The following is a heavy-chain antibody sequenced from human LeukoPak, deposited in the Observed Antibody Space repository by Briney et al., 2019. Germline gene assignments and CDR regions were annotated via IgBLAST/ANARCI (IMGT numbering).Heavy chain of an antibody. CDR2: VSGSGGST. J-gene: IGHJ4*02. V-gene: IGHV3-23*01. Sequence: GGSLRLSCAAPGFTFSNFAMSWVRQAPGKGLEWVSAVSGSGGSTYYADSVKGRFTISTDNSKNTLYLQMNSLRAEDTAVYYCAKDRYKTSSKGSDYWGQGTLVTVSS. CDR3: AKDRYKTSSKGSDY. D-gene: IGHD1-14*01. CDR1: GFTFSNFA.